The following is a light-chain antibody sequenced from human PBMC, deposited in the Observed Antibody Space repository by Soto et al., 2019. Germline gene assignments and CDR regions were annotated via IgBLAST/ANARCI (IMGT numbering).Light chain of an antibody. V-gene: IGKV3-11*01. CDR1: PSVSSY. CDR2: DAS. Sequence: EIVLTQSPATLSLSPGERATLSCRASPSVSSYLAWYQQKPGQSPRLLIYDASNRATGIPARFSGSRSGTDFTITISSLEPEDFAVYYCQQRTNWPPEITFGPGTKVDIK. CDR3: QQRTNWPPEIT. J-gene: IGKJ3*01.